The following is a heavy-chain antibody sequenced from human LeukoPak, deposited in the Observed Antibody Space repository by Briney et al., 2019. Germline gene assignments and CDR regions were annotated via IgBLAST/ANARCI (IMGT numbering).Heavy chain of an antibody. CDR1: GFTFNNYA. CDR3: PKGCASTGCYTSEH. V-gene: IGHV3-23*01. Sequence: PGGSLRLSCAASGFTFNNYAMSWVRQAPGRGLEWVSTISGSGDSTYYADSVKGRFTISRDNSKNTLYLQMNSLRPEDTAVYYRPKGCASTGCYTSEHWGQGTLVTVSS. D-gene: IGHD2-2*02. CDR2: ISGSGDST. J-gene: IGHJ4*02.